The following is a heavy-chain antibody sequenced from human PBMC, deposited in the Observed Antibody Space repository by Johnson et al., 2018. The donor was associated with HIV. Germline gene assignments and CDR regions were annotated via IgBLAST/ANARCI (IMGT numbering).Heavy chain of an antibody. CDR1: RFTFSSHA. J-gene: IGHJ3*02. Sequence: VQLVESGGGVVQPGRSLRLSCAASRFTFSSHAMHWVRQAPGKGLEWVAVISYDGSNKYYADSVKGRFTISRDNSKNTLYLQMNSLGAEDTAVYFCAKDLTDGISAFGIWGQGTMVTVSS. CDR2: ISYDGSNK. V-gene: IGHV3-30*04. CDR3: AKDLTDGISAFGI. D-gene: IGHD1-14*01.